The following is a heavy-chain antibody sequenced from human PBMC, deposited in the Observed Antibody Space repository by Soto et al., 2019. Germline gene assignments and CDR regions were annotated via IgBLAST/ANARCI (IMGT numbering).Heavy chain of an antibody. CDR2: INPNSGGT. CDR3: ARMTYYEGSGSYYSHDY. V-gene: IGHV1-2*04. Sequence: ASVKVSCKAAGYTFTGYYMHWGRQAPGQGFEWMGWINPNSGGTNYAQKFQGWVTMTRDTSISTAYMELSRLRSDDTAVYYCARMTYYEGSGSYYSHDYWGQGTLVTVSS. D-gene: IGHD3-10*01. CDR1: GYTFTGYY. J-gene: IGHJ4*02.